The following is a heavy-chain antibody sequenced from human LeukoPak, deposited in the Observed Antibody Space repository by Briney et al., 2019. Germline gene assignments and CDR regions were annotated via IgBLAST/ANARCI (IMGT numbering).Heavy chain of an antibody. CDR1: GGTFSSYA. CDR2: IIPIFGTA. J-gene: IGHJ6*02. Sequence: GASVKVPCKASGGTFSSYAISWVRQAPGQGLEWMGGIIPIFGTANYAQKFQGRVTITADESTSTAYMELSSLRSEDTAVYYCARGEYYYASGSYYNPYYYYGMDVWGQGTTVTVSS. V-gene: IGHV1-69*13. CDR3: ARGEYYYASGSYYNPYYYYGMDV. D-gene: IGHD3-10*01.